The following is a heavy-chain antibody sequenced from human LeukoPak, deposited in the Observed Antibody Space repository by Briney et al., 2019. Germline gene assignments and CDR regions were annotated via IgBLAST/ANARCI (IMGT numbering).Heavy chain of an antibody. CDR1: GYSISSGYY. Sequence: SETLSLTCAVSGYSISSGYYWSWIRQPPGKGLEWIGDIHYSGSTNDNPSLKSRVTISIDTSKNQFSLNLNSVTAADTAVYYCARNGGSGWSDYWGQGILVTVSS. CDR3: ARNGGSGWSDY. D-gene: IGHD6-19*01. V-gene: IGHV4-38-2*01. CDR2: IHYSGST. J-gene: IGHJ4*02.